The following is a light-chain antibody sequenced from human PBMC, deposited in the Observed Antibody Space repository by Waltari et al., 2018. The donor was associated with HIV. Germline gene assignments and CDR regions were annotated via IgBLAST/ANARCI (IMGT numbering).Light chain of an antibody. V-gene: IGLV2-11*01. CDR1: SSDVGGDNY. J-gene: IGLJ3*02. Sequence: QSALTQPRSVTGSPGQSVTISCTGTSSDVGGDNYVSWYQQHPGKAPKLIIYDVSKRPSGVPDRFSGSKSGNTASLTISGLQAEDEVHYYCCSYAGSHTPWVFGGGTKVTVL. CDR3: CSYAGSHTPWV. CDR2: DVS.